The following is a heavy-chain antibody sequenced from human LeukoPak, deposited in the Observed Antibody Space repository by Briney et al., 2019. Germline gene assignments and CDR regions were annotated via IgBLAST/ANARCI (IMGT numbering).Heavy chain of an antibody. J-gene: IGHJ4*02. Sequence: PSETLFLTCTVSGGSISSYYWSWIRQPPGKGLEWIGYIFYSGSTNYNPSLESRVTISVDTSKNQFSLKLSSVTAADTAVYYCARGGGSGFYLYYFDYWGQGTLVTVSS. CDR1: GGSISSYY. D-gene: IGHD3-22*01. CDR3: ARGGGSGFYLYYFDY. CDR2: IFYSGST. V-gene: IGHV4-59*01.